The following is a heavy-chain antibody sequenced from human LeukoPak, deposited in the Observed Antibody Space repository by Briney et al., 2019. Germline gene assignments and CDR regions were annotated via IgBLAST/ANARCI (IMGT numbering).Heavy chain of an antibody. CDR1: GYTFTSYY. CDR2: INPSGGST. CDR3: AGVLNEYYNWFDP. V-gene: IGHV1-46*01. J-gene: IGHJ5*02. D-gene: IGHD2/OR15-2a*01. Sequence: GASVKVSCTASGYTFTSYYMHWVRQAPGQGLEWMGIINPSGGSTSYAQKFQGRVTMTRDTSTSTVYMELSSLRSEDTAVYYCAGVLNEYYNWFDPWGQGTLVTVSS.